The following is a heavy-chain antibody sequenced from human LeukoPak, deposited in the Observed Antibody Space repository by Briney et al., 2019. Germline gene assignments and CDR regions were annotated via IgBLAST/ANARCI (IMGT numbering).Heavy chain of an antibody. CDR1: GGSFSGYY. V-gene: IGHV4-34*01. D-gene: IGHD6-25*01. CDR2: INHSGST. J-gene: IGHJ4*02. Sequence: SETLSLTCAVYGGSFSGYYWSWIRQPPGKGLEWIGEINHSGSTNYNPSLKSRVTISVDKSKNQFSLKLSSVTAADTAVYYCARVIGSQEFDYWGQGTLVTVSS. CDR3: ARVIGSQEFDY.